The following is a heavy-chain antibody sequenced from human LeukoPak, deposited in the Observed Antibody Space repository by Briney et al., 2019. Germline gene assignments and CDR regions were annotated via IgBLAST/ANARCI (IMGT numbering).Heavy chain of an antibody. D-gene: IGHD6-6*01. J-gene: IGHJ4*02. CDR3: ARDRGSVYSSSFQPFDY. V-gene: IGHV4-4*07. Sequence: MASETLSLTCTVSGGSISSYYWSWIRQPAGKGLEWIGRIYTSGSTNYNPSLKSRVTMSVDTSKNQFSLKLSSVTAADTAVYYCARDRGSVYSSSFQPFDYWGQGTLVTVSS. CDR1: GGSISSYY. CDR2: IYTSGST.